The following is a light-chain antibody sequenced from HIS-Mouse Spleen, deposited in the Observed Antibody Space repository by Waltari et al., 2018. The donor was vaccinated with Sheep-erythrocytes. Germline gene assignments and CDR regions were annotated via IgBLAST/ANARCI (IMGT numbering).Light chain of an antibody. Sequence: QSALTQPRSVSGSPGKSVPTPCTGTGSDVGGYNYFSWYQQHPGKAPKLMIYDVSKRPSGVPDRFSGSKSGNTASLTISGLQAEDEADYYCCSYAGSYNHVFATGTKVTVL. J-gene: IGLJ1*01. CDR1: GSDVGGYNY. V-gene: IGLV2-11*01. CDR2: DVS. CDR3: CSYAGSYNHV.